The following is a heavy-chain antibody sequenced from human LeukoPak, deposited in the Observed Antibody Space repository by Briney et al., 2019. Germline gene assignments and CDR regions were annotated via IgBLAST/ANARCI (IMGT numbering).Heavy chain of an antibody. V-gene: IGHV1-18*01. J-gene: IGHJ4*02. CDR2: ISAYNGDT. Sequence: ASVKVSCKASGFTFTRYGISWVRQAPGQGLEWMGWISAYNGDTNYAQKFQGRVTLTTDTSTSTAYMELRSLRSGDTAVYYCARDPSNTSGRYAYFDYWGQGTLVTVSS. CDR3: ARDPSNTSGRYAYFDY. D-gene: IGHD6-19*01. CDR1: GFTFTRYG.